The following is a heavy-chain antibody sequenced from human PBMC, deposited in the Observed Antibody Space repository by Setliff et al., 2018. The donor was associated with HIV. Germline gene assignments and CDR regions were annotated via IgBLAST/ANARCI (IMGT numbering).Heavy chain of an antibody. D-gene: IGHD5-12*01. CDR1: GFTFSSSS. J-gene: IGHJ4*02. CDR2: IAGTSAST. V-gene: IGHV3-23*01. Sequence: PGGSLRLSCAASGFTFSSSSMNWVRQAPGKGLEWVSAIAGTSASTYYADSVKGRFTISRDNSKNTLYLQMNSLRAEDTAVYYCAKDPRAAVATICDYWGQGTLVTVS. CDR3: AKDPRAAVATICDY.